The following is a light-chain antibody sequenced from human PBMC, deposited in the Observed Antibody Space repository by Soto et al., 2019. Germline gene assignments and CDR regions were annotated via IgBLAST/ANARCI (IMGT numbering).Light chain of an antibody. CDR2: SNN. Sequence: QSVLTQAPSASGTPGQRVTISCSGSSSNIGSNTVNWYQQLPGTAPKLLSYSNNQRPSGVPDRFSGSKSGTSASLAISGLQSADEADYYCAAWDDSLNGPVFGGGTKVTVL. J-gene: IGLJ3*02. CDR3: AAWDDSLNGPV. CDR1: SSNIGSNT. V-gene: IGLV1-44*01.